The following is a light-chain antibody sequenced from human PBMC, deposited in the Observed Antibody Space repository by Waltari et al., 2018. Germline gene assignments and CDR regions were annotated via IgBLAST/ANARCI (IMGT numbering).Light chain of an antibody. Sequence: EIVLTQSPATLSLSPGGRATLSCRASQSVSSYLAWYQQTPGQAPRLLIYDASNRATGIPARFSGSGSGTDFTLTISSLEREDFAVYYCQHRSNWPRTFGQGTKVEIK. V-gene: IGKV3-11*01. CDR3: QHRSNWPRT. CDR2: DAS. J-gene: IGKJ1*01. CDR1: QSVSSY.